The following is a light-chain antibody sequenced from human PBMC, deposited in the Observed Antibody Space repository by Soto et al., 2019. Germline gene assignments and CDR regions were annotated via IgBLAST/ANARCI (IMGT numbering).Light chain of an antibody. J-gene: IGKJ1*01. Sequence: DVVLTQSPDSLAVSLGERATINCKSSQSVLYSSNNMNYLAWYQQKAGQPPKLLIYWASTRESGVPDRFGGSGSGTEFTLTISSLQAEDVAVYYCQQYYSTPWTFGQGTQVE. V-gene: IGKV4-1*01. CDR3: QQYYSTPWT. CDR1: QSVLYSSNNMNY. CDR2: WAS.